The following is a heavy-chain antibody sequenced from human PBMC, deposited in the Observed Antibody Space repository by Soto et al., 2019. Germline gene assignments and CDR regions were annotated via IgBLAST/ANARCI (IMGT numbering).Heavy chain of an antibody. CDR1: GFSLSTRGEG. Sequence: QITLKESGPTLVKPTQTLTLTCTFSGFSLSTRGEGVGWIRQPPGKALEWLALIYWDDDEGYSPSLKSRLTIPKDSSKTQVVLTMANMDHVDTATYYCSHRPRGYGYHFDYWGEGTLVTASS. D-gene: IGHD5-18*01. CDR3: SHRPRGYGYHFDY. J-gene: IGHJ4*02. CDR2: IYWDDDE. V-gene: IGHV2-5*02.